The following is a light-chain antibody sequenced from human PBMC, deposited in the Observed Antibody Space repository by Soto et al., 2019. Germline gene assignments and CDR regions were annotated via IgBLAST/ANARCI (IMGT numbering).Light chain of an antibody. CDR1: QTISTW. J-gene: IGKJ4*01. CDR3: QQANSFPLT. V-gene: IGKV1-12*01. CDR2: AAS. Sequence: EIQFTQSPPTLCPSLGDRVTITCRASQTISTWMAWYQQKPGKAPKLLIYAASSLQSGVPSRFSGSGSGTDFTLTISSLQPEDFAIYYCQQANSFPLTFGGGTKVDIK.